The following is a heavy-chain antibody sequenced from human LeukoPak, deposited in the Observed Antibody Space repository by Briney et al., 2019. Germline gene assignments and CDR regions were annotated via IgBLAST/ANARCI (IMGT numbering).Heavy chain of an antibody. CDR2: ILYDGSNK. D-gene: IGHD6-13*01. CDR1: GFTFSSYG. V-gene: IGHV3-30*03. J-gene: IGHJ5*02. Sequence: GGSLRLSCAASGFTFSSYGMHWVRQAPGKGLEWVAVILYDGSNKYYADSVKGRFTISRDNSKNTLYLQMNSLRAEDTAVYYCATAIAAAASSSWFDPWGQGTLVTVSS. CDR3: ATAIAAAASSSWFDP.